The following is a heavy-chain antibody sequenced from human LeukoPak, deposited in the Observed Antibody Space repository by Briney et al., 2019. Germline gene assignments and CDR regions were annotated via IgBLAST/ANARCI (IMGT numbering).Heavy chain of an antibody. CDR3: ARVSYDSSGYYYSYAFDI. CDR2: IYTSGST. V-gene: IGHV4-4*07. Sequence: SETLSLTCTASGGSISSYYWSWIRQPAGKGLEWIGRIYTSGSTNYNPSLKSRVTMSVDTSKNQFSLKLSSVTAADTAVYYCARVSYDSSGYYYSYAFDIWGQGTMVTVSS. CDR1: GGSISSYY. D-gene: IGHD3-22*01. J-gene: IGHJ3*02.